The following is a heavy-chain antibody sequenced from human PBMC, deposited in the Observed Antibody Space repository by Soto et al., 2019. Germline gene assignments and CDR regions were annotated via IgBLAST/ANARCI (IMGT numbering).Heavy chain of an antibody. CDR1: GFTFSSYG. CDR2: ISYDGSNK. Sequence: SLRLSCAASGFTFSSYGMHWVRQAPGKGLEWVAVISYDGSNKYYADSVKGRFTISRDNSKNTLYLQMNSLRAEDTAVYYCANWEGNWSSGGWFGPWGQGTLVTVSS. J-gene: IGHJ5*02. V-gene: IGHV3-30*18. D-gene: IGHD1-1*01. CDR3: ANWEGNWSSGGWFGP.